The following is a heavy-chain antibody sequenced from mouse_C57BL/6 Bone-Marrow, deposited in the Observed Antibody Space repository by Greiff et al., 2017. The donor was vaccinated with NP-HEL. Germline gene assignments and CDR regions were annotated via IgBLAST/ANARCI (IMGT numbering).Heavy chain of an antibody. CDR2: IYPSDSET. D-gene: IGHD1-1*01. CDR1: GYTFTSYW. V-gene: IGHV1-61*01. Sequence: VQLQQPGAELVRPGSSVKLSCKASGYTFTSYWMDWVKQRPGQGLEWIGNIYPSDSETHYNQKFKDKATLTVDKSSSTAYMQLSSLTSEDSAVYYCASYYGSSFAYWGQGTLVTVSA. J-gene: IGHJ3*01. CDR3: ASYYGSSFAY.